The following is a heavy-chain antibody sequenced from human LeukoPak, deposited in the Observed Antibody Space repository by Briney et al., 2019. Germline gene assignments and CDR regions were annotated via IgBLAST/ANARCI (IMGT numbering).Heavy chain of an antibody. D-gene: IGHD4-11*01. CDR1: GFIVSSYY. CDR2: IYSGGST. V-gene: IGHV3-66*01. CDR3: ARSYSNHLFGMDV. J-gene: IGHJ6*02. Sequence: GGSLRLSCVASGFIVSSYYMTWVRQAPGKGLEWVSVIYSGGSTYYAASVKGRVAISRDNSKNTVFLQMSSVRAEDTAVYYCARSYSNHLFGMDVWGQGTTVTVTS.